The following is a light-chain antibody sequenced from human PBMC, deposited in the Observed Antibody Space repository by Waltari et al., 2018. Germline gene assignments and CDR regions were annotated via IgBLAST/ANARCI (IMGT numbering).Light chain of an antibody. Sequence: SYEVTQPPSVSVSPGQTASVTCSGDDLGSNFTSWYQTRPGQSPVVVIYQNTKRPSGIPERFSGSNSGNTATLTISGTQAMDEADYYCQAWDSTIAVFGGGTKLTVL. V-gene: IGLV3-1*01. J-gene: IGLJ2*01. CDR3: QAWDSTIAV. CDR2: QNT. CDR1: DLGSNF.